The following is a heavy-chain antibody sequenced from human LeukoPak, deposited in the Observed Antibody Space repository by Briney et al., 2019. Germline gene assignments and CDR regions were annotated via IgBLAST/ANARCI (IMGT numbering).Heavy chain of an antibody. D-gene: IGHD3-10*01. V-gene: IGHV1-69*04. CDR3: ARDLTGYGSGSEGPTSDY. CDR1: GGTFSSYA. CDR2: IIPILGIA. J-gene: IGHJ4*02. Sequence: GASVKVSCKASGGTFSSYAISWVRQAPGQGLEWMGRIIPILGIANYAQKFQGRVTITADKPTSTAYMELSSLRSEDTAVYYCARDLTGYGSGSEGPTSDYWGQGTLVTVSS.